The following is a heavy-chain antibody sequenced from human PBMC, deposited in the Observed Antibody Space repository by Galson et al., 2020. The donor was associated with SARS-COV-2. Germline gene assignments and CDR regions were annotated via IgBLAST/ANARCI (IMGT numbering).Heavy chain of an antibody. Sequence: NPSETLSLTCAVYGGSFSGYSWNWIRQAPGKGLEWIGQINISGNTNYSPPLRSRVTISVDTTTTQFSLSLTSVTTADTAVYYCARGHRGVVPSPVLGLGPFCSCYYMGVWGKGTTVSVAS. V-gene: IGHV4-34*01. J-gene: IGHJ6*03. CDR2: INISGNT. D-gene: IGHD3-16*01. CDR3: ARGHRGVVPSPVLGLGPFCSCYYMGV. CDR1: GGSFSGYS.